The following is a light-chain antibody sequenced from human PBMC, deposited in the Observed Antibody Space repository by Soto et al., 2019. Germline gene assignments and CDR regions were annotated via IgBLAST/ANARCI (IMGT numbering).Light chain of an antibody. CDR3: GTWDGSLSSVV. CDR2: DDN. Sequence: QPVLTQPPSVSAAPGQKVTISCSGSIPNIWSYYVCWHQQLPGTAPRLLIYDDNKRPSGIPDRFSGSKSGTSATLGITGRQTGDEADYYCGTWDGSLSSVVFGGGTKLTVL. J-gene: IGLJ2*01. V-gene: IGLV1-51*01. CDR1: IPNIWSYY.